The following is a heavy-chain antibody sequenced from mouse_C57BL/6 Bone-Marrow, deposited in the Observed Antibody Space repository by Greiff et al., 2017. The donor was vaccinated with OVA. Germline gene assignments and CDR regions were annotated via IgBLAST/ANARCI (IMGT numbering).Heavy chain of an antibody. V-gene: IGHV8-8*01. CDR3: ARIASGYYYGSSPYWYFDV. CDR1: GFSLSTFGMG. J-gene: IGHJ1*03. D-gene: IGHD1-1*01. Sequence: QVTLKVSGPGLLQPSQTLSLTCSFSGFSLSTFGMGVGWIRQPSGKGLEWLAHIWWDDDKYYNPALKSRLTISKDTSKNQVFLKIANVDTADTATYYCARIASGYYYGSSPYWYFDVWGTGTTVTVSS. CDR2: IWWDDDK.